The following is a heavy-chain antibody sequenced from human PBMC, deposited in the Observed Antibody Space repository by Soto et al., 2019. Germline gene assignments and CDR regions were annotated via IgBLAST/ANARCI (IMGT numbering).Heavy chain of an antibody. D-gene: IGHD2-2*01. Sequence: SETLSLTCTVSGGSISSYYWSWIRQPPGKGLEWIGYIYYSGSTNYNPSLKSRVTISVDTSKYQFSLKLSSVTAADTAVYYCARDQQGYCSSTSCYRGRWFDPWGQGTLVTVSS. CDR1: GGSISSYY. CDR2: IYYSGST. V-gene: IGHV4-59*01. J-gene: IGHJ5*02. CDR3: ARDQQGYCSSTSCYRGRWFDP.